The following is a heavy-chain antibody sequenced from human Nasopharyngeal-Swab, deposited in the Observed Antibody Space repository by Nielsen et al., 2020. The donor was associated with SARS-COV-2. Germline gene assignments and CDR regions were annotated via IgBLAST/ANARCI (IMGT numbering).Heavy chain of an antibody. CDR1: GGSFSGYY. V-gene: IGHV4-34*01. CDR2: INHSGST. J-gene: IGHJ6*02. Sequence: GSLRLSCAVYGGSFSGYYWSWIRQPPGKGLEWIGEINHSGSTNYNPSLKSRVTISVDTSKNQFSLKLSSVTAADTAVYYCARRAKNTVTLPNYYYYYGMDVWGQGTTVTVSS. D-gene: IGHD4-17*01. CDR3: ARRAKNTVTLPNYYYYYGMDV.